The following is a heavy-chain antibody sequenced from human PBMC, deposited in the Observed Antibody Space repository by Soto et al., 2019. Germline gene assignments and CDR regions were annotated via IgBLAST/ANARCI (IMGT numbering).Heavy chain of an antibody. CDR3: ARNGTLTGYSYGMDV. D-gene: IGHD1-1*01. J-gene: IGHJ6*02. CDR2: IIPIFDTA. V-gene: IGHV1-69*13. Sequence: SVKVYCKASGGTFSDSTINWVRQAPGQRLEWMGGIIPIFDTANYAEKFQGRVTITADESTSTSFMEVSSLRSEDTAVYYCARNGTLTGYSYGMDVWGQGTMVTVSS. CDR1: GGTFSDST.